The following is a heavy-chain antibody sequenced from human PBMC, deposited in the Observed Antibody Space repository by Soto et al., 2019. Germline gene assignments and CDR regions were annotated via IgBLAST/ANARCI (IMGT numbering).Heavy chain of an antibody. J-gene: IGHJ6*02. CDR2: IYYSGST. V-gene: IGHV4-59*01. D-gene: IGHD6-6*01. CDR1: GGSISSYY. CDR3: ARVRAARLGGYYYYGMDV. Sequence: SETLSLTCTVSGGSISSYYWSWIRQPPGKGLEWIGYIYYSGSTNYNPSLKSRVTISVDTSKNQFSLKLSSVTAADTAVYYCARVRAARLGGYYYYGMDVWGQGTTVTVS.